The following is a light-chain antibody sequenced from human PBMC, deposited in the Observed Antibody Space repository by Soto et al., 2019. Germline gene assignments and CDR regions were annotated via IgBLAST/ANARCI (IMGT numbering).Light chain of an antibody. V-gene: IGLV2-14*01. CDR1: SSDVGGYNY. J-gene: IGLJ3*02. Sequence: QSVLTQPASVSGSPGQSITISCTGTSSDVGGYNYVSWYQQHPGKAPKLMIYEVSNRPSGVSSRFSGSKSGNTASLTISGLQAEDEAAYYCSSYRSTNNFEGVFGGGTKVTVL. CDR2: EVS. CDR3: SSYRSTNNFEGV.